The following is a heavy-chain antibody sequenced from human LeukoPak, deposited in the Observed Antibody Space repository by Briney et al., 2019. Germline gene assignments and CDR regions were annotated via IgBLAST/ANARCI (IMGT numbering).Heavy chain of an antibody. D-gene: IGHD4-11*01. CDR1: GYTFTAYY. V-gene: IGHV1-2*02. CDR3: ASATTGKYYGLDV. Sequence: GASVKVSCKASGYTFTAYYMHWVRQAPGQGLEWMGWLNPNSGGTSYAQNFQGRVTMTRDTAISTAYMELSSLRSDDTAVYSCASATTGKYYGLDVWGQGTTATVSS. CDR2: LNPNSGGT. J-gene: IGHJ6*02.